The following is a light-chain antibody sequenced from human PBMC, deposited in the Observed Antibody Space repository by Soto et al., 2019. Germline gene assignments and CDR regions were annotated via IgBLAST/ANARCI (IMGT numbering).Light chain of an antibody. CDR1: QGISSF. Sequence: MHFTHSPSFLSASVLYRVTITCRSSQGISSFLAWYQQKPGKAPNLLMYAASTLQSGVPSRFSGGESGTEYTLTISSLQPEDSATYYCQQLYIFPLTFGQGTRLEIK. CDR3: QQLYIFPLT. CDR2: AAS. J-gene: IGKJ5*01. V-gene: IGKV1-9*01.